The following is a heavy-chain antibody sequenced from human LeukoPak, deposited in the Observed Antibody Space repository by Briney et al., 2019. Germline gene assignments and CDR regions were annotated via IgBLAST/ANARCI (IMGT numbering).Heavy chain of an antibody. V-gene: IGHV3-30*04. J-gene: IGHJ4*02. Sequence: GRSLRLSCAASGFTFSSYAMHWVRQAPGEGLEWVAVISYDGSNKYYADSVKGRFTISRDNSKNTLYLQMNSLGAEDTAVYYCARDRSFGSGYDFYFDYWGQGTLVTVSS. CDR1: GFTFSSYA. CDR2: ISYDGSNK. D-gene: IGHD5-12*01. CDR3: ARDRSFGSGYDFYFDY.